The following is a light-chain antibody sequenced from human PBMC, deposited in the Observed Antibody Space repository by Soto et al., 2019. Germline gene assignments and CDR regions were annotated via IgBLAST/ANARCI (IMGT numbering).Light chain of an antibody. Sequence: QSALTQPASVSGSPGQSITISCTGSSSDVGGYKYVSWYQQHPGKAPKLMTFEVSNRPSGVSNRFSGSKSGNTASLTISGLQAEDEGDYYCCSYTGGTTLVCGGGTQLTVL. V-gene: IGLV2-14*01. CDR1: SSDVGGYKY. J-gene: IGLJ2*01. CDR2: EVS. CDR3: CSYTGGTTLV.